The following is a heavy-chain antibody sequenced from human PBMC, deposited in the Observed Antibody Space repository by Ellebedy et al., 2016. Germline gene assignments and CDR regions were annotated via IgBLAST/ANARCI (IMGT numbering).Heavy chain of an antibody. CDR3: ARAGFDFWSGGSLHDY. V-gene: IGHV4-30-4*01. CDR2: IYYSGST. Sequence: SETLSLXXTVSGGSISSGDYYWSWIRQPPGKGLEWIGYIYYSGSTYYNPSLKSRVTISVDTSKNQFSLKLSSVTAADTAVYYCARAGFDFWSGGSLHDYWGQGTLVTVSS. D-gene: IGHD3-3*01. J-gene: IGHJ4*02. CDR1: GGSISSGDYY.